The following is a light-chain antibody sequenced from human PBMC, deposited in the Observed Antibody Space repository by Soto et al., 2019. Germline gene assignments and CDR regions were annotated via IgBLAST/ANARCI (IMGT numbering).Light chain of an antibody. CDR3: QQYGSSPTT. Sequence: EIVMTQSPATLSVSPGERATLSYRASQSVITNLAWYQQKPGQAPRLLIYGASTRAAIIPARFSGSGSGTEFTLTISRLEPEDFAVYHCQQYGSSPTTFGQGTKVDIK. CDR2: GAS. V-gene: IGKV3-15*01. CDR1: QSVITN. J-gene: IGKJ1*01.